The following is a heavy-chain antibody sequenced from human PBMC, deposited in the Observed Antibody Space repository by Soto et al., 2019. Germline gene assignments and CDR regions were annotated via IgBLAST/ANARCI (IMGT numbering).Heavy chain of an antibody. CDR3: VRHARLNRGMDV. CDR1: EFTFSDYY. D-gene: IGHD6-19*01. CDR2: ISTSGGYT. V-gene: IGHV3-11*03. J-gene: IGHJ6*02. Sequence: GGSLRLSCAASEFTFSDYYMGWVRQAPGKGLEWVSYISTSGGYTTYADSVKGRFTISRDIAKNSLYLQMNSLRAEDTAVYYWVRHARLNRGMDVWGHGTTVTVSS.